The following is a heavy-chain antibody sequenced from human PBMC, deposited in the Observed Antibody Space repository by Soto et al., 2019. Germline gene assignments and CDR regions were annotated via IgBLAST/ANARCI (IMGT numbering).Heavy chain of an antibody. CDR3: VKDSYSSSWYVGNFDY. Sequence: GGSLRLSCSASGFTFSSYAMHWVRQAPGKGLEYVSAISSNGGSTYYADSVKGRFTISRDNSKNTLYLQMSSLRAEDTAVYYCVKDSYSSSWYVGNFDYWGQGTLVTVSS. J-gene: IGHJ4*02. CDR2: ISSNGGST. V-gene: IGHV3-64D*08. CDR1: GFTFSSYA. D-gene: IGHD6-13*01.